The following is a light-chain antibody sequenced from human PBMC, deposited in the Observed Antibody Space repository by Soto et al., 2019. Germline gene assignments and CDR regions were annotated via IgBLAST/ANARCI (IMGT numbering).Light chain of an antibody. CDR3: QQYVHWPPGT. J-gene: IGKJ1*01. V-gene: IGKV3D-15*01. Sequence: EVVLTQSPDTLSLSPGVTATLSCRASQSVDRYVAWYQQKVGQAPRLLIYDAYTRATGVGGRFTGSGSATEFTLTISSLQSEDVAVYYCQQYVHWPPGTFGQGTTVEIK. CDR2: DAY. CDR1: QSVDRY.